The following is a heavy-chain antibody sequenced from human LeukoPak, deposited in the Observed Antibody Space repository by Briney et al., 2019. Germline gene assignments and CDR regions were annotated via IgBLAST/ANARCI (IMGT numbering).Heavy chain of an antibody. CDR3: AKDPLSRYSYGSNWFDP. CDR1: VFTFSSYS. V-gene: IGHV3-23*01. Sequence: PGGSLRLSCAASVFTFSSYSMSWVRQARGRGREWVLAISGSGGSTYYADSVKGRFTISRDNSKNTLYLQMNSLRAEDTAVYYCAKDPLSRYSYGSNWFDPWGQGTLVTVSS. D-gene: IGHD5-18*01. CDR2: ISGSGGST. J-gene: IGHJ5*02.